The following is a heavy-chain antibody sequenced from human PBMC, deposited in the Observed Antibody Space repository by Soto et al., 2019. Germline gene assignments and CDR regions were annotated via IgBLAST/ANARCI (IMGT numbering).Heavy chain of an antibody. Sequence: QVQLVQSGGGVIQPGKSLRLSCAASGITFTTYGMHWVRQTPGKGLEWVAVVSYDGSHKYYADSVKGRFTISRDDSMNTLYLQINSLRVEDTAVYYCAKEMYPRTVLDSSSPWGDYWGQGTLVTVSS. V-gene: IGHV3-30*18. J-gene: IGHJ4*02. CDR2: VSYDGSHK. CDR1: GITFTTYG. CDR3: AKEMYPRTVLDSSSPWGDY. D-gene: IGHD6-6*01.